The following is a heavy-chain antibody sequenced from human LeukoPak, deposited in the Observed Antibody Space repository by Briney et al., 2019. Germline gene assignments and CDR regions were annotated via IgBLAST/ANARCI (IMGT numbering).Heavy chain of an antibody. CDR2: IRSDGSNK. CDR3: ARENDWSFDY. V-gene: IGHV3-30*02. CDR1: GFSFSSYG. D-gene: IGHD3-9*01. J-gene: IGHJ4*02. Sequence: GGSLRLSCAGSGFSFSSYGMHWVRQAPGKGLEWMAFIRSDGSNKYYADSVKGRFTISRDNSKNSLYLQMNSLRAEDTAVYYCARENDWSFDYWGQGTLVTVSS.